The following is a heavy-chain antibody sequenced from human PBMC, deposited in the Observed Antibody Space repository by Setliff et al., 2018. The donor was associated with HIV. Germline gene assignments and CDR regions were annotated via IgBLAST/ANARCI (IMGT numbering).Heavy chain of an antibody. D-gene: IGHD3-10*01. Sequence: SETMSLTCAVYGGSFSGYYWSWIRQPPGKGLEWIGEINHSGSTNYNPSLKSRVTISVDTSKNQCSLKLISVTAADTAVYYCARIGRRGVTTPYYFDYWGQGTLVTVSS. V-gene: IGHV4-34*01. CDR2: INHSGST. CDR1: GGSFSGYY. J-gene: IGHJ4*02. CDR3: ARIGRRGVTTPYYFDY.